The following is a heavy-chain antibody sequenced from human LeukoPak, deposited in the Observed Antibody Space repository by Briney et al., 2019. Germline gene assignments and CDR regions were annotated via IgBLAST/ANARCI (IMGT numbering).Heavy chain of an antibody. V-gene: IGHV4-59*12. D-gene: IGHD6-13*01. Sequence: SETLSLTRTVSGGSISSYYWSWIRQPPGKGLEWIGYIYYSGSTNYNPSLKSRVTISVDASKNQFSLKLSSVTAADTAVYYCAREGYSSSWYSDYWGQGTLVTVSS. J-gene: IGHJ4*02. CDR1: GGSISSYY. CDR2: IYYSGST. CDR3: AREGYSSSWYSDY.